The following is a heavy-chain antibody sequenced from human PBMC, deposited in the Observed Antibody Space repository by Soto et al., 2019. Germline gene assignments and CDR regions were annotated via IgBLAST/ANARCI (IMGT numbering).Heavy chain of an antibody. Sequence: SQTLSLTCALSGDSVSSNSAAWHWIRQSPSRGLEWLGRTDYRSKWYNDYAVSVKSRITINPATSKNQFSLQLNSVTPEDTAVYYCARWIQGSHAFEIWGQGTMVTV. CDR1: GDSVSSNSAA. J-gene: IGHJ3*02. CDR3: ARWIQGSHAFEI. CDR2: TDYRSKWYN. V-gene: IGHV6-1*01. D-gene: IGHD5-18*01.